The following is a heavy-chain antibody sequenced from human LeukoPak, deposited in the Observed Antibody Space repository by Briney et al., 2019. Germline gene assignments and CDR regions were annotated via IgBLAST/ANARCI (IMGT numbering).Heavy chain of an antibody. Sequence: SETLSLTCAVYGGSFSGYYWSWIRQPPGKGLEWIGEINYSGSTNYNPSLKSRVTISVDTSKSQFSLKLSSVTAADTAVYYCARDLFYGSGSRQVFDYWGQGTLVTVSS. CDR3: ARDLFYGSGSRQVFDY. CDR1: GGSFSGYY. J-gene: IGHJ4*02. D-gene: IGHD3-10*01. CDR2: INYSGST. V-gene: IGHV4-34*01.